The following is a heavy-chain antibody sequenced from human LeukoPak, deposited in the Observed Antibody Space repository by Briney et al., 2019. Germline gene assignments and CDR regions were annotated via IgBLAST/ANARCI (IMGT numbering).Heavy chain of an antibody. V-gene: IGHV3-43*01. Sequence: PGGSLRLSCAASGFTFDDYTMHWVLQAPGKGLEWVSLISWDGGSTYYADSVKGRFTISRDNSKNTLDLQMNSLRGEDTAVYYCAKTRTIFGVVGYLDVWGKGTTVTVSS. CDR2: ISWDGGST. CDR3: AKTRTIFGVVGYLDV. J-gene: IGHJ6*03. D-gene: IGHD3-3*01. CDR1: GFTFDDYT.